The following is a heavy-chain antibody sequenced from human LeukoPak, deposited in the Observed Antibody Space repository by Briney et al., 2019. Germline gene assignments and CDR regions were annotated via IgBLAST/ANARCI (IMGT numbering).Heavy chain of an antibody. CDR1: GGSISTGSYY. CDR2: IYYSGST. Sequence: SQTLSLTCTVSGGSISTGSYYWSWIRQPAAKGLEWIGYIYYSGSTNYNPSLKSRVTISVDTSKNQFSLKLSSVTAADTAVYHCARGRDYYGSGTLDYWGQGTLVTVSS. V-gene: IGHV4-61*10. J-gene: IGHJ4*02. CDR3: ARGRDYYGSGTLDY. D-gene: IGHD3-10*01.